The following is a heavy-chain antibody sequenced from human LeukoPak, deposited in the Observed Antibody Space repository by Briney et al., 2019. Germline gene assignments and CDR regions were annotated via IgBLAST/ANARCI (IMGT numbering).Heavy chain of an antibody. D-gene: IGHD6-19*01. Sequence: SETLSLTCAVYGGSFSGYYWSWIRQPPGKGLEWIGEINHSGSTNYNPSLKSRVTISVDTPKNQFSLKLSSVTAADTAVYYCARRPGSVRIAVAGTRGWFDPWGQGTLVTVSS. CDR2: INHSGST. J-gene: IGHJ5*02. CDR3: ARRPGSVRIAVAGTRGWFDP. V-gene: IGHV4-34*01. CDR1: GGSFSGYY.